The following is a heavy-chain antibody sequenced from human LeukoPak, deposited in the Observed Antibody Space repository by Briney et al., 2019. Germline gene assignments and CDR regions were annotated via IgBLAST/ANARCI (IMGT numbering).Heavy chain of an antibody. CDR3: ARESPTYYDY. CDR2: IIPIFGTA. Sequence: ASVKVSCKASGGTFSSYAISWVRQAPGQGLEWMGGIIPIFGTANYAQKLQGRVTMTTDTSTSTAYMELRSLRSDDTAVYYCARESPTYYDYWGQGTLVTVSS. J-gene: IGHJ4*02. D-gene: IGHD3-10*01. CDR1: GGTFSSYA. V-gene: IGHV1-69*05.